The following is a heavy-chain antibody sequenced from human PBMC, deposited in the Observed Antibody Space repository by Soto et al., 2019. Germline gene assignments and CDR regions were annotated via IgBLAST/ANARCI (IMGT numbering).Heavy chain of an antibody. J-gene: IGHJ5*02. CDR1: GFTFTSSA. D-gene: IGHD6-6*01. V-gene: IGHV1-58*01. CDR3: GAEGYSSSLYDWFDP. Sequence: SVKVSCKASGFTFTSSAVQWVRQARGQRLEWIGWIVVGSGNTNYAQKFQERVTITRDMSTSTAYMELSSLRSEDTAVYYCGAEGYSSSLYDWFDPWGQGTLVTVSS. CDR2: IVVGSGNT.